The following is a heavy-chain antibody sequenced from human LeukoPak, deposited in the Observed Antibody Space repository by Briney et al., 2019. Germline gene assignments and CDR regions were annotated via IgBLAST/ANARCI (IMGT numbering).Heavy chain of an antibody. J-gene: IGHJ4*02. CDR2: ISGSGGST. CDR3: ASSVLRYFQD. CDR1: GFTFSSYV. Sequence: PGGSLRLSCETAGFTFSSYVMHWVRRTPGKGLEWVSAISGSGGSTYYADSVKGRFTISRDNSKNTLYLQMNSLGAEDTAVYYCASSVLRYFQDWGQGTLVTVSS. V-gene: IGHV3-23*01. D-gene: IGHD3-9*01.